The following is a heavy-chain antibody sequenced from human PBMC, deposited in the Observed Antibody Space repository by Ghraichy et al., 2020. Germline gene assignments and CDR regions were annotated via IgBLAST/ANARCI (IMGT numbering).Heavy chain of an antibody. CDR1: GFSLSTSGVG. V-gene: IGHV2-5*01. D-gene: IGHD6-13*01. CDR2: IYWNDDK. J-gene: IGHJ6*02. Sequence: SGPTLVKPTQTLTLTCTFSGFSLSTSGVGVGWIRQPPGKALEWLALIYWNDDKRYSPSLKSRLTITKDTSKNQVVLTMTNMDPVDTATYYCAHDAAAGKLYYYYGMDVWGQGTTVTVSS. CDR3: AHDAAAGKLYYYYGMDV.